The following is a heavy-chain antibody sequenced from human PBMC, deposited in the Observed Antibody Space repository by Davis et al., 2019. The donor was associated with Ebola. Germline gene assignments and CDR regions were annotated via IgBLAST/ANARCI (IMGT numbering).Heavy chain of an antibody. Sequence: GESLKISCAASGFIFSNYEMNRVRQAPGKGLEWISYISSVGSTIYYADSVKGRFTISRDNAKNTLYLQMNSLRAEDTAVYYCARGIGSGSPNYWGQGTLVTVSS. V-gene: IGHV3-48*03. CDR1: GFIFSNYE. CDR3: ARGIGSGSPNY. CDR2: ISSVGSTI. D-gene: IGHD3-10*01. J-gene: IGHJ4*02.